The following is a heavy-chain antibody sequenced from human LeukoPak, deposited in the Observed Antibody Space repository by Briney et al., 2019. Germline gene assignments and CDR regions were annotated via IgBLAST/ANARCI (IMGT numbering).Heavy chain of an antibody. J-gene: IGHJ3*02. CDR3: SRFYSSGWASGAFDI. CDR1: GFSFSDYA. D-gene: IGHD3-22*01. Sequence: GGSLRLSCKTSGFSFSDYAVSWVRRAPGKGLEWIGFIRNKANGGTTEYAASVKGRFTISRDDSKTIAHLQMSSLKTEDTAVYYCSRFYSSGWASGAFDIWGQGTMVTVSS. CDR2: IRNKANGGTT. V-gene: IGHV3-49*04.